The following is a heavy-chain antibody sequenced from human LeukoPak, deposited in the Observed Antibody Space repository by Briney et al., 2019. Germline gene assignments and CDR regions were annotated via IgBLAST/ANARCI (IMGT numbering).Heavy chain of an antibody. J-gene: IGHJ4*02. Sequence: GESLKISCAASGFTFSSYGMHWVRQAPGKGLEWVALIWYDGINKYYADSVKGRFTISRDNSKNTLYLQMNSLRAEDTAVYYCARDWGHSTGWYDYWGQGTLVTVSS. CDR2: IWYDGINK. CDR3: ARDWGHSTGWYDY. V-gene: IGHV3-33*01. CDR1: GFTFSSYG. D-gene: IGHD6-19*01.